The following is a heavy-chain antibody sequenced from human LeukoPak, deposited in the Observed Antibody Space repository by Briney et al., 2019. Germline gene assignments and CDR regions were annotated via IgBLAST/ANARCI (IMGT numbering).Heavy chain of an antibody. J-gene: IGHJ4*02. V-gene: IGHV1-69*04. CDR3: ARDQYGYYDSSGTFDY. Sequence: SVKVSCKASGGTFSSYAISWVRQAPGQGLEWMGRIIPILGIANYAQKFQGRVTITADKSTSTAYMELSSLRSEDTAVYYCARDQYGYYDSSGTFDYWGQGTLVTVSS. CDR1: GGTFSSYA. CDR2: IIPILGIA. D-gene: IGHD3-22*01.